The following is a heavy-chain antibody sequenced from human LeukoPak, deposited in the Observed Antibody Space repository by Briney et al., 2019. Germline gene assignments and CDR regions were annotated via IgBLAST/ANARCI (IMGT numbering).Heavy chain of an antibody. V-gene: IGHV4-39*07. CDR1: GGSISSSSYY. J-gene: IGHJ5*02. Sequence: SETLSLTCTVSGGSISSSSYYWGWIRQPPGKGLEWNGSIYYSGSTYYNPSLKSRVTMSVDTSKNQFSLKLSSVTAADTAVYYCARGYSSSWYLDWFDPWGQGTLVTVSS. CDR3: ARGYSSSWYLDWFDP. D-gene: IGHD6-13*01. CDR2: IYYSGST.